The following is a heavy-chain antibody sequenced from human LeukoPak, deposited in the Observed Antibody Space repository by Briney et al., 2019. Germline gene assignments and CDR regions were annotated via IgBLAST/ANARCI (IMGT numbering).Heavy chain of an antibody. Sequence: ASVKVSCKASGYSFTGDYMHWARQARGQGLEWMGRINPNSGGTTYAQKFQGRVTMTRDTYISTAYIELSSLRSDDTAVYYCARDLSMTMVVTRDALDIWGQGTMVTVSS. D-gene: IGHD4-23*01. J-gene: IGHJ3*02. CDR2: INPNSGGT. CDR1: GYSFTGDY. CDR3: ARDLSMTMVVTRDALDI. V-gene: IGHV1-2*06.